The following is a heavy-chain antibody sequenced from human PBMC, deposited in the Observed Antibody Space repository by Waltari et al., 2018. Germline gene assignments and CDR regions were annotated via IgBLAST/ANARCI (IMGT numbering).Heavy chain of an antibody. J-gene: IGHJ4*02. Sequence: QVQLVQSGAEVKKPGASVKVSCKVSGYTLTELSMHWVRQAPGKGLEWMGGFDPEDGETIYAQNVQGRVTMTEDTSTDTAYMELSSLRSEDTAVYYCATDLLYYYDSSGYPVGYWGQGTLVTVSS. CDR2: FDPEDGET. CDR3: ATDLLYYYDSSGYPVGY. V-gene: IGHV1-24*01. CDR1: GYTLTELS. D-gene: IGHD3-22*01.